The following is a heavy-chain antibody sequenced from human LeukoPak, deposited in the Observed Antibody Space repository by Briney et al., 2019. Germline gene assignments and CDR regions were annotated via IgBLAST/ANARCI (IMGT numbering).Heavy chain of an antibody. CDR3: AREGGVNYYDLDYFDY. D-gene: IGHD3-22*01. Sequence: PGGSLRLSCVGSGFTFSTYEMTWVRQAPGKGLERVSYISSSGGTIYYADSVKGRFTISRDNAKNSLYLQMNSLRAEDTAVYYCAREGGVNYYDLDYFDYWGQGTLITVSS. V-gene: IGHV3-48*03. CDR2: ISSSGGTI. CDR1: GFTFSTYE. J-gene: IGHJ4*02.